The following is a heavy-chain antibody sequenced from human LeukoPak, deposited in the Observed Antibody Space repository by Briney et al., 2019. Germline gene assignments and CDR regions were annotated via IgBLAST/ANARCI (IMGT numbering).Heavy chain of an antibody. Sequence: GRSLRLSCAVSGLTFSNYGMHWVRQAPGKGLDRVAVISFDGSDKRYPDSVKGRFSISRDNSKNTLDLQMNSLRVEDTGVYYCAKDLREYSSVGGLIDYWGQGILVTVSS. D-gene: IGHD5-18*01. CDR1: GLTFSNYG. CDR2: ISFDGSDK. CDR3: AKDLREYSSVGGLIDY. J-gene: IGHJ4*02. V-gene: IGHV3-30*18.